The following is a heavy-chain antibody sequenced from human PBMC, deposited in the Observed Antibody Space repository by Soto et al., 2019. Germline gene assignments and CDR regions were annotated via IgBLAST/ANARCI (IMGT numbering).Heavy chain of an antibody. CDR2: ISGSGGST. D-gene: IGHD2-15*01. Sequence: SLRLSCAASGFTFSSYAMSWVRQAPGKGLEWVSAISGSGGSTYYADSVKGRFTISRDNSKNTLYLQMNSLRAEDTAVYYCAKESYCSGCSCYPPHFAYWGQGTLVTVSS. J-gene: IGHJ4*02. V-gene: IGHV3-23*01. CDR1: GFTFSSYA. CDR3: AKESYCSGCSCYPPHFAY.